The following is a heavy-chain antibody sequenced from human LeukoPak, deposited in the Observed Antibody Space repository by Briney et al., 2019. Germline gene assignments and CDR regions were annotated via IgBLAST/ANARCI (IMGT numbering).Heavy chain of an antibody. CDR3: ATDRKGYSYGYKYYFDY. CDR2: ISGSGGST. V-gene: IGHV3-23*01. Sequence: GGSLRLSCAASGFTFSSYAMSWVRQAPGKGLEWVSAISGSGGSTYYADSVKGRFTISRDNSKNTLYLQMNSLRAEDTAVYYCATDRKGYSYGYKYYFDYWGQGTLVTVSS. D-gene: IGHD5-18*01. J-gene: IGHJ4*02. CDR1: GFTFSSYA.